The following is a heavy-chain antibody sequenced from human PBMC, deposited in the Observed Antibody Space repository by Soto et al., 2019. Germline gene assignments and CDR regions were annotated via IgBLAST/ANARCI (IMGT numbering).Heavy chain of an antibody. D-gene: IGHD6-19*01. CDR1: GCSISSYY. Sequence: SETLSLTCTVSGCSISSYYWSWIRQPPGKGLEWIGYIYYSGSTNYNPSLKSRVTISVDTSKNQFSLKLSSVTAADTAVYYCARQASSGWYAFDIWGQGTMVTVSS. J-gene: IGHJ3*02. CDR2: IYYSGST. CDR3: ARQASSGWYAFDI. V-gene: IGHV4-59*08.